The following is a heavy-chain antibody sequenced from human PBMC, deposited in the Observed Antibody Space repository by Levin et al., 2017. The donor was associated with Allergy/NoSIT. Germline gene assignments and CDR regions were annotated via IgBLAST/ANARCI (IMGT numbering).Heavy chain of an antibody. CDR2: ISSSSSYT. Sequence: GGSLRLSCAASGFTFSDYYMSWIRQAPGKGLEWVSYISSSSSYTNYADSVKGRFTISRDNAENSLYLQMNSLRAEDTAVYYCARASGNWNPPHFDYWGQGSPVTVSS. D-gene: IGHD1-1*01. CDR3: ARASGNWNPPHFDY. J-gene: IGHJ4*02. CDR1: GFTFSDYY. V-gene: IGHV3-11*05.